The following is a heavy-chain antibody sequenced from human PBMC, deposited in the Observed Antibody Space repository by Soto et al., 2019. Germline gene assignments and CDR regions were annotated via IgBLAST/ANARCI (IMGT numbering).Heavy chain of an antibody. D-gene: IGHD5-12*01. V-gene: IGHV2-5*02. CDR3: ARRRIYNGYDS. J-gene: IGHJ4*02. CDR1: GFSLNTSGVG. CDR2: IYWDDDQ. Sequence: QITLKESGPTLVKPTQTLTLTCSFSGFSLNTSGVGVGWIRQAPGEALEWLGVIYWDDDQRYSPPLRSRLTITKETSKNQVVLTMTNINPVDAGTYYCARRRIYNGYDSWGQGTLVTVSS.